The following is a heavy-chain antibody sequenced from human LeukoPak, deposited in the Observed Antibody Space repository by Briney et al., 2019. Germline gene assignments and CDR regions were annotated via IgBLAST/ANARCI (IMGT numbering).Heavy chain of an antibody. J-gene: IGHJ4*02. CDR1: KFTFSSYS. CDR3: AKDGALGYCSGGSCHFDY. CDR2: ISSSGSYI. V-gene: IGHV3-21*01. D-gene: IGHD2-15*01. Sequence: GGSLRLSCAASKFTFSSYSMNWVRQAPGKGLEWVSSISSSGSYIYYADSVKGRFTISRDNAKNSLYLQMNSLRAEDTAVYYCAKDGALGYCSGGSCHFDYWGQGTLVTVSS.